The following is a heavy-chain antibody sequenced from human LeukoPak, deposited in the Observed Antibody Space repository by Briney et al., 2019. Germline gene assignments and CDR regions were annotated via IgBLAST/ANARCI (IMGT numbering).Heavy chain of an antibody. Sequence: GGSLRLSCAASGFTFSSYDMHWVRQGIGKGLDWVSTIGIAGDTYYPGSVKGRFTISRENAKNSLYLQMNSLRVGDTAVYYCTRRVPGFSSGFDRWGQGTLVTVSS. CDR2: IGIAGDT. CDR1: GFTFSSYD. D-gene: IGHD6-25*01. J-gene: IGHJ5*02. CDR3: TRRVPGFSSGFDR. V-gene: IGHV3-13*01.